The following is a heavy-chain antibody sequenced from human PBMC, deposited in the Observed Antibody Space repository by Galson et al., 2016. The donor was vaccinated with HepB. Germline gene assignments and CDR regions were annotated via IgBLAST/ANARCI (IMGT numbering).Heavy chain of an antibody. D-gene: IGHD2-21*01. CDR2: IWSDGSSK. CDR3: AKAGNDWTYGGSWFDP. CDR1: GFTFSSFA. V-gene: IGHV3-33*06. J-gene: IGHJ5*02. Sequence: SLRLSCAASGFTFSSFAMHWVRQAPGKGLEWVSVIWSDGSSKYYADSVKGRFTISRDNSRNTLFLQMNSLRAEDTAIYYCAKAGNDWTYGGSWFDPWGQGTLVTVSS.